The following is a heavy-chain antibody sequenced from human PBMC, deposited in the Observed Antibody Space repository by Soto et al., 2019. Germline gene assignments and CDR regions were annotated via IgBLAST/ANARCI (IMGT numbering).Heavy chain of an antibody. D-gene: IGHD5-12*01. CDR2: ISTAGDT. CDR1: GFTFSSYD. Sequence: EVQLVESGGGLVQPGGSLRLSCAASGFTFSSYDMHWVRQATGKGLEWVSSISTAGDTYYPGSVKGRFTISRENAKNSLYLQMNSLRAADTAVYYCARVGRLRFFDYWGQGTLVTVSS. CDR3: ARVGRLRFFDY. V-gene: IGHV3-13*04. J-gene: IGHJ4*02.